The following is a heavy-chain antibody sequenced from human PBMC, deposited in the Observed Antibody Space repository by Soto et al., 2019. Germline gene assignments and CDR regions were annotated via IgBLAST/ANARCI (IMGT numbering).Heavy chain of an antibody. J-gene: IGHJ4*02. D-gene: IGHD3-16*02. CDR2: INHSGST. Sequence: SETLSLTCAVYGGSFSGYYWSWIRQPPGKGLEWIGEINHSGSTNYNPSLKSRVTISVDTSKNQFSLKLSSVTAADTAVYYCARSHRRPRLRLGELSFDYWGQGTLVTVSS. V-gene: IGHV4-34*01. CDR3: ARSHRRPRLRLGELSFDY. CDR1: GGSFSGYY.